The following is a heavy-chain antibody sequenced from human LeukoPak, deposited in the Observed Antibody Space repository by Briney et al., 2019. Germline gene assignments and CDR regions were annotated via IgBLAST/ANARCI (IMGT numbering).Heavy chain of an antibody. D-gene: IGHD2-15*01. Sequence: SETLSLSCTVSGGSISSSSYYWGWIRQPPGKGLEWIGSIYYSGSTSYNPSLKSRVTISVDTSKNQFSLKLSSVTAADTAVYYCARDLEDSGAYWGQGTLVTVSS. J-gene: IGHJ4*02. V-gene: IGHV4-39*07. CDR2: IYYSGST. CDR3: ARDLEDSGAY. CDR1: GGSISSSSYY.